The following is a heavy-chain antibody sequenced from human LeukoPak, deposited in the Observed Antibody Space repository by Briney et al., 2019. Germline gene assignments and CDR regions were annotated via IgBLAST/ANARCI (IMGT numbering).Heavy chain of an antibody. CDR3: ASDDSSGYLFDY. CDR1: GFTFSSYA. V-gene: IGHV3-30*04. Sequence: GGSLRLSCAASGFTFSSYAMHWVRQAPGKGLEWVAVISYDGSNKYYADSVKGRFTISRDNSKNTLYLQMNSLRAEDTAVYYCASDDSSGYLFDYWGQGTLVTVSS. CDR2: ISYDGSNK. J-gene: IGHJ4*02. D-gene: IGHD3-22*01.